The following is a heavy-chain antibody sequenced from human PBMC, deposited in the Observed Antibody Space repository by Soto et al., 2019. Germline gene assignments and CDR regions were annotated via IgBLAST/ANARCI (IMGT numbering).Heavy chain of an antibody. D-gene: IGHD4-17*01. V-gene: IGHV5-51*01. J-gene: IGHJ6*04. CDR3: ARHGQHGDYM. CDR2: IYPGDSDT. Sequence: PGESLTISCKGSGYSFTTYWIGWVRHMPGKGLEWMGIIYPGDSDTRYSPSFQAQVTISADNSISTAYLQWSSLKASDTAMYYCARHGQHGDYMWGKGILVTVSS. CDR1: GYSFTTYW.